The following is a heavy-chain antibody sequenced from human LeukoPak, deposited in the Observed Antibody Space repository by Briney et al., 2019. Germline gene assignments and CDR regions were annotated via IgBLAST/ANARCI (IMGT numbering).Heavy chain of an antibody. D-gene: IGHD5-12*01. J-gene: IGHJ5*02. Sequence: SETLSLTCAVYGGSFSGYYWSWIRQPPGKGLEWIGEINHSGSTNYNPSLKSRVTISVDTSKNQFSLKLRSVTAADTAVYYCARIVAMTRFDPGGQGTLVTVS. CDR2: INHSGST. V-gene: IGHV4-34*01. CDR1: GGSFSGYY. CDR3: ARIVAMTRFDP.